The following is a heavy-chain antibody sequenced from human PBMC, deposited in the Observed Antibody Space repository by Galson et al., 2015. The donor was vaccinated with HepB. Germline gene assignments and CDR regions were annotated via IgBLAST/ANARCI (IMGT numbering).Heavy chain of an antibody. J-gene: IGHJ4*02. CDR3: ARDHTGDGYNFDY. CDR1: GFTVSSNY. CDR2: IYSGGST. Sequence: SLRLSCAASGFTVSSNYMSWVRQAPGKGLEWVSVIYSGGSTYYADSVKGRFTISRDNSKNTLYLQMNSLRAEDPAVYYCARDHTGDGYNFDYWGQGTLVTVSS. D-gene: IGHD5-24*01. V-gene: IGHV3-66*01.